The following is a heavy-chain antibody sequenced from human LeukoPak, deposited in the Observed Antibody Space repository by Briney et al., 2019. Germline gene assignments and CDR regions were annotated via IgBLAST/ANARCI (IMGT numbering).Heavy chain of an antibody. D-gene: IGHD2-2*02. J-gene: IGHJ4*02. V-gene: IGHV3-21*01. Sequence: GSLRLSCAASGFTFSSYSMNWVRQAPGKGLEWVSSISSSSSYIYYADSVKGRFTISRDNAKNSLYLQMNSLRAEDTAVYYCARDRWYQPLLYDDYFDYWGQGTLVTVSS. CDR2: ISSSSSYI. CDR1: GFTFSSYS. CDR3: ARDRWYQPLLYDDYFDY.